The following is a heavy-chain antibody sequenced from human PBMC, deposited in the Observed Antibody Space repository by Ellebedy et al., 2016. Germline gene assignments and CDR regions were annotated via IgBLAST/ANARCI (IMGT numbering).Heavy chain of an antibody. V-gene: IGHV3-49*03. J-gene: IGHJ6*03. Sequence: GGSLRLXCTASGFTIADYAMSWFRPAPGKGLEWVGFIRSKAYGGTTEYAASLKTRFTISRDDSKSIVYLQMNSLKTEDTAVYYCNSGNLGYYYMDVWGRGTMVTVSS. CDR2: IRSKAYGGTT. D-gene: IGHD1-7*01. CDR3: NSGNLGYYYMDV. CDR1: GFTIADYA.